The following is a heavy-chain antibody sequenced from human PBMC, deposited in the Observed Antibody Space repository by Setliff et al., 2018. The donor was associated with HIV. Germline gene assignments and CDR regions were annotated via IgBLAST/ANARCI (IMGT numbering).Heavy chain of an antibody. D-gene: IGHD6-19*01. Sequence: GGSLRLSCAASGFTFSSYWMSWVRQAPGKGLEWVANIKQDGSEKYYVDSVKGRFTISRDNAKNSLYLQMNSLRAEDTAVYYCAREGAIAVAGTLDYWGQGTLVTVSS. CDR2: IKQDGSEK. V-gene: IGHV3-7*01. CDR1: GFTFSSYW. J-gene: IGHJ4*02. CDR3: AREGAIAVAGTLDY.